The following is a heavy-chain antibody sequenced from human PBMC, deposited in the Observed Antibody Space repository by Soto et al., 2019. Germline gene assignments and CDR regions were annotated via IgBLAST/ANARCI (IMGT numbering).Heavy chain of an antibody. V-gene: IGHV4-30-2*01. D-gene: IGHD6-6*01. CDR1: GDSISRGGYS. CDR3: ARGSSSYYDYGMDV. CDR2: IYDSGST. J-gene: IGHJ6*02. Sequence: SETLSLTCVVSGDSISRGGYSWTWIRQPPGKALEWIGNIYDSGSTSYNPSLKSRVTISVDRSKNQFSLKLTSVAAADTAVYFCARGSSSYYDYGMDVWGQGTTVTVSS.